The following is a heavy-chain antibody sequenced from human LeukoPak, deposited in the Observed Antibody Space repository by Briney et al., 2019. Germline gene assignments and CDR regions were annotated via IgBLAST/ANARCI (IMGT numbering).Heavy chain of an antibody. D-gene: IGHD3-16*01. CDR1: GFTFTSHG. CDR3: VLRGGATDY. V-gene: IGHV3-33*01. J-gene: IGHJ4*02. Sequence: GGSLRLSCATSGFTFTSHGMHWVRQAPGKGLEWVAVIWYDGSEKYYADSVKGRFTISRDNSKNTLYLQMNSLRAEDTAVYYCVLRGGATDYWGQGTLVTVSS. CDR2: IWYDGSEK.